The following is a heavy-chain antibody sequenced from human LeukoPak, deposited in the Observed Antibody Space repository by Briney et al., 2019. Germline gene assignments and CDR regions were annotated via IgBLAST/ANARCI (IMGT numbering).Heavy chain of an antibody. CDR2: ISSSGSTI. V-gene: IGHV3-48*03. Sequence: GGSLRLSCAASGFTFSSYEMNWVRQAPGKGLEWVSYISSSGSTIYYADSVKGRFTISRDNAKNSLYLQMNSLRAEDTAVYYCARARSRGYSYGFLDYWGQGTQVTVSS. CDR3: ARARSRGYSYGFLDY. D-gene: IGHD5-18*01. J-gene: IGHJ4*02. CDR1: GFTFSSYE.